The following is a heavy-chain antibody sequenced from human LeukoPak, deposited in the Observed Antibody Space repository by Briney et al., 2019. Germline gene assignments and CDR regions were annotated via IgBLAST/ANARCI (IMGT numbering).Heavy chain of an antibody. CDR3: ARATGGWSKFDY. CDR2: ISSSGSTI. D-gene: IGHD6-19*01. V-gene: IGHV3-48*03. CDR1: GFTFSSYE. Sequence: GRSLRLSCAASGFTFSSYEMNWVRQAPGKGLEWVSYISSSGSTIYYADSVKGRFTISRDNAKNSLYLQMNSLRAEDTAVYYCARATGGWSKFDYWGQGTLVTVSS. J-gene: IGHJ4*01.